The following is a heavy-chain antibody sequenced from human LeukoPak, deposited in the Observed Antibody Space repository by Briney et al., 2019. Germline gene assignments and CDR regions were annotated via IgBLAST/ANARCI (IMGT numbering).Heavy chain of an antibody. D-gene: IGHD3-22*01. CDR3: ARTGSSGYLTFDY. CDR1: GFTFSSYW. J-gene: IGHJ4*02. CDR2: INHNGNVN. Sequence: GGSLRLSCAASGFTFSSYWMNWARQAPGKGLEWVASINHNGNVNYYVDSVKGRFTISRDNAKNSLYLQMSNLRAEDTAVYYCARTGSSGYLTFDYWGQGILVTVSS. V-gene: IGHV3-7*03.